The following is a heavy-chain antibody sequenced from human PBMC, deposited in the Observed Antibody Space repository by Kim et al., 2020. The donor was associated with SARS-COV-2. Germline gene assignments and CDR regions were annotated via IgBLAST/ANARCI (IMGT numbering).Heavy chain of an antibody. CDR2: IVVGSGNT. D-gene: IGHD1-20*01. CDR3: AAVPLVYVQGWFDP. J-gene: IGHJ5*02. CDR1: GFTFTSSA. V-gene: IGHV1-58*02. Sequence: SVKVSCKASGFTFTSSAMQWVRQARGQRLEWIGWIVVGSGNTNYAQKFQERVTITRDMSTSTAYMELSSLRSEDTAVYYCAAVPLVYVQGWFDPWGQGTLVTVSS.